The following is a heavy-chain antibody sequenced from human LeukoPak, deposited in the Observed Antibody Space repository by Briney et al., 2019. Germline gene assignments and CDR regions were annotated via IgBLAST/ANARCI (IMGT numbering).Heavy chain of an antibody. V-gene: IGHV1-18*01. CDR3: ARELDGYNLSWFDP. J-gene: IGHJ5*02. CDR2: ISAYIGNT. Sequence: ASVKVSCKASGYTFTSYVISWVRQAPGQGLEWMGWISAYIGNTNYAQKIQGRVTMTTDTSTSTAYMELRSLGSDDTAVYYCARELDGYNLSWFDPWGQGTLVTVSS. CDR1: GYTFTSYV. D-gene: IGHD5-24*01.